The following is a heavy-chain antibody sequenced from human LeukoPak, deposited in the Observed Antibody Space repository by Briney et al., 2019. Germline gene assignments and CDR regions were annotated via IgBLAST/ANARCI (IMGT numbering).Heavy chain of an antibody. V-gene: IGHV3-48*01. CDR2: ISSSSSTI. J-gene: IGHJ5*02. D-gene: IGHD2-8*02. CDR3: ARDAGKLLVPYNWFDP. CDR1: GFTFSSYS. Sequence: PGGSLRLSCAASGFTFSSYSMNWVRQAPGKGLEWVSYISSSSSTIYYADSVKGRFTISRDNAKNSLYLQMNSLRAEDTAVYYCARDAGKLLVPYNWFDPWGQGTLVTVSS.